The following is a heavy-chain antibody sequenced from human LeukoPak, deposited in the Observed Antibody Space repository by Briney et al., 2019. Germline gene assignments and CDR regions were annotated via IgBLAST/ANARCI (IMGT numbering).Heavy chain of an antibody. CDR1: GGSISSYY. J-gene: IGHJ4*02. Sequence: PSETLSLTCTVSGGSISSYYWSWIRQPPGKGLEWIGYIYYSGSTNYNPSLKSRVTISVDTSKNQFSLKLSSVTAADTAVYYCARRGYGDFSFDYWGQGTLVTVSS. D-gene: IGHD4-17*01. CDR3: ARRGYGDFSFDY. V-gene: IGHV4-59*08. CDR2: IYYSGST.